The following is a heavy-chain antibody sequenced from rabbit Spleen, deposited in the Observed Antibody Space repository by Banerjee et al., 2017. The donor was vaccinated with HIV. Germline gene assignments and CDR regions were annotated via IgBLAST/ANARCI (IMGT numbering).Heavy chain of an antibody. V-gene: IGHV1S45*01. D-gene: IGHD5-1*01. J-gene: IGHJ4*01. Sequence: QEQLEESGGDLVKPEGSLTLTCTASGFSFSSSYWICWVRQAPGKGLEWIACIYAGSSGSSFYTSWAKGRFTISKSSSTTVTLQMTSLTAADTATYFCARDFVAIIGWNFNLWGPGTLVTVS. CDR3: ARDFVAIIGWNFNL. CDR2: IYAGSSGSS. CDR1: GFSFSSSYW.